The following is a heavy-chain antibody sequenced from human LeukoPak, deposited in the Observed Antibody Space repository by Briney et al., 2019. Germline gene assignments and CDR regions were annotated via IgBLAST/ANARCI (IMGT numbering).Heavy chain of an antibody. Sequence: ASVKVSCKASGYTFTSYGISWVRQAPGQGLERMGWISAYNGNTNYAQKLQGRVTMTTDTSTSTAYMELRSLRSDDTAVYCCARQSYDFWSGYYTAFDYWGQGTLVTVSS. D-gene: IGHD3-3*01. V-gene: IGHV1-18*01. CDR1: GYTFTSYG. CDR3: ARQSYDFWSGYYTAFDY. CDR2: ISAYNGNT. J-gene: IGHJ4*02.